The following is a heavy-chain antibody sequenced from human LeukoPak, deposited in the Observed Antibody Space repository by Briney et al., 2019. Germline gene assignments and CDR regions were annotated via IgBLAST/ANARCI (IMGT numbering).Heavy chain of an antibody. V-gene: IGHV3-23*01. J-gene: IGHJ6*03. Sequence: PGGSLRLSCAASGFTFNSYAMSWVRQAPGKGLEWVSAISGSGGGTYYADSVKGRFTISRDNSKNTLYLQMNSLRAEDTAVYYCAKAGYSSSWYINYYYYYMDVWGKGTTVTVSS. CDR3: AKAGYSSSWYINYYYYYMDV. CDR1: GFTFNSYA. CDR2: ISGSGGGT. D-gene: IGHD6-13*01.